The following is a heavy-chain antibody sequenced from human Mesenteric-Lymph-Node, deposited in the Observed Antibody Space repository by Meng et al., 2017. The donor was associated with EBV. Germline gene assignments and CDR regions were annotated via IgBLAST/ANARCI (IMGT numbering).Heavy chain of an antibody. D-gene: IGHD3-22*01. CDR1: GYTFTRYA. CDR3: TREYIDSGYPHLFDY. CDR2: INTDSGKT. Sequence: QVLLVQSGAEVKKPGASVKVSCKASGYTFTRYAMYWVRQAPGQSLEWMGWINTDSGKTKYSQKIQGRVTISMDASASTAYMELRSLRSEDTATYYCTREYIDSGYPHLFDYWGQGTLGNVSS. J-gene: IGHJ4*02. V-gene: IGHV1-3*04.